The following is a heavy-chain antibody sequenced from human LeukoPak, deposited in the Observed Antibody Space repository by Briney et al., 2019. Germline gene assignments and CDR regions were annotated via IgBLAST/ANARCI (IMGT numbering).Heavy chain of an antibody. CDR2: ITSKTDGGIT. CDR1: GFTFSNAW. CDR3: ATDESNSFFF. J-gene: IGHJ4*02. D-gene: IGHD2/OR15-2a*01. V-gene: IGHV3-15*01. Sequence: PGGSLRLSCAASGFTFSNAWMSWVRQAPGKGLEWVGRITSKTDGGITESAAPVKGRFTVSRDDSKNTLFLQMSSLRTEDTAVYYCATDESNSFFFWGQGTLVTVSS.